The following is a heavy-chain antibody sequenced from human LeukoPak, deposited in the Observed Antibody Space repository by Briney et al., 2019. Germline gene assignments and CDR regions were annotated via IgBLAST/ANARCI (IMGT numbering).Heavy chain of an antibody. Sequence: SETLSLARTVSGGSIISGSHFWGWIRQPPGKGLEWIGFIFYSGSTYYNPSLTSRVTISVDTSGNQFSLKVTSVTAADAAVYYCARVPYEIRLYYMDVWGKGTTVTVSS. V-gene: IGHV4-39*07. CDR3: ARVPYEIRLYYMDV. D-gene: IGHD2-21*01. CDR2: IFYSGST. J-gene: IGHJ6*03. CDR1: GGSIISGSHF.